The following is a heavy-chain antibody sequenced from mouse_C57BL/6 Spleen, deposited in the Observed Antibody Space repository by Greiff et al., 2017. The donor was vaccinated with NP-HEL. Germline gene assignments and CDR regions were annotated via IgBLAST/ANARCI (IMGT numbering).Heavy chain of an antibody. D-gene: IGHD1-1*01. V-gene: IGHV1-81*01. Sequence: QVQLQQSGAELARPGASVKLSCKASGYTFTSYGISWVKQRTGQGLEWIGEIYPRSGNTYYNEKFKGKATLTADKSSSTAYMELRSLTSEDSAVYFCARRSITTVVATDYWGQGTTLTVSS. CDR3: ARRSITTVVATDY. CDR1: GYTFTSYG. J-gene: IGHJ2*01. CDR2: IYPRSGNT.